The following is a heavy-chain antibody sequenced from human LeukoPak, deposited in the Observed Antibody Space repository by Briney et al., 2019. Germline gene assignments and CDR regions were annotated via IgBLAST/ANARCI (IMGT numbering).Heavy chain of an antibody. D-gene: IGHD6-13*01. Sequence: SETLSLTCAVYGGSFSGYYWSWIRQPPGKGLEWIGEINHSGSTNYNPSLKSRVTISVDTSKNQFSLKLSSVTAADTAVYYCAREGRQQQVRYYYYGMDVWGQGTTVTVSS. J-gene: IGHJ6*02. CDR3: AREGRQQQVRYYYYGMDV. V-gene: IGHV4-34*01. CDR2: INHSGST. CDR1: GGSFSGYY.